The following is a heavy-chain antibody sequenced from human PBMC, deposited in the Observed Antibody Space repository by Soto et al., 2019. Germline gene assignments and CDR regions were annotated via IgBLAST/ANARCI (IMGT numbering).Heavy chain of an antibody. CDR3: AGQPTAGSYYDLGPYYYYYAMDV. Sequence: SETLSLTYTVSGGSIRSYYWTWIRQPPGKGLEWIGYIYYSGSTSYNPSLKSRVTISVDTSKNQFSLKLNSVTAADTAVYYCAGQPTAGSYYDLGPYYYYYAMDVWGQGTTVT. D-gene: IGHD3-10*01. CDR2: IYYSGST. V-gene: IGHV4-59*08. CDR1: GGSIRSYY. J-gene: IGHJ6*02.